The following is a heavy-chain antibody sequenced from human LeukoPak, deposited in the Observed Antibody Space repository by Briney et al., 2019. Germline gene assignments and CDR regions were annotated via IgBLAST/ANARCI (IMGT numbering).Heavy chain of an antibody. CDR3: ARDSGYSSSPDRSGYYYGMDV. J-gene: IGHJ6*02. CDR1: GFTFSSYG. D-gene: IGHD6-13*01. V-gene: IGHV3-33*01. Sequence: PGGSLRLSCAASGFTFSSYGMHWVRQAPGKGLEWVAVIWYDGSNKYYADSVKGRFTISRDNSKNTLYLQMNSLRAEDTAVYYCARDSGYSSSPDRSGYYYGMDVWGQGTTVTVSS. CDR2: IWYDGSNK.